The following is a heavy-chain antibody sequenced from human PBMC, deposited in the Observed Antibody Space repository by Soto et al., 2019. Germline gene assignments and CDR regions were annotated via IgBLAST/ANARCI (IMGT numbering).Heavy chain of an antibody. D-gene: IGHD3-10*01. CDR2: INHSGST. Sequence: QVQLQQWGAGLLKPSETLSLTCAVYGGSFSGYYWSWIRQPPGKGLEWIGEINHSGSTNYNPSLKSRVTISVDTSKNQFSLKLSSVTAADTAVYYCARGVATVRGVPYWGQGTLVTVSS. CDR3: ARGVATVRGVPY. CDR1: GGSFSGYY. V-gene: IGHV4-34*01. J-gene: IGHJ4*02.